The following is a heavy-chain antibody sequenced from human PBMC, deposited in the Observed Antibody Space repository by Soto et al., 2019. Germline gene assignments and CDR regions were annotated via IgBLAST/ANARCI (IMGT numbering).Heavy chain of an antibody. CDR1: GFTFSSYG. V-gene: IGHV3-30*18. CDR3: AEGRVVVPAAVLYYYYYGMDV. CDR2: ISYDGSNK. J-gene: IGHJ6*02. D-gene: IGHD2-2*02. Sequence: PGGSLRLSCAASGFTFSSYGMHWVRQAPGKGLEWVAVISYDGSNKYYADSVKGRFTISRDNSKNTLYLQMNSLRAEDTAVYYCAEGRVVVPAAVLYYYYYGMDVWGQGTTVTVSS.